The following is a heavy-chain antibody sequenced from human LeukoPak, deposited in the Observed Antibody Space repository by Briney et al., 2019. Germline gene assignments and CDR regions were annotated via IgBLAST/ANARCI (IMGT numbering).Heavy chain of an antibody. J-gene: IGHJ4*02. CDR2: IHSSGST. CDR1: GGSIRIATYS. D-gene: IGHD2-2*01. V-gene: IGHV4-39*01. CDR3: ARRSTSGYYYFDY. Sequence: SETLSLTCTVSGGSIRIATYSWAWIRQPPGRGLEWIGSIHSSGSTYYHPSLESRVTISLDSSRTQFSLKLTSVTAADAAVYYCARRSTSGYYYFDYWGQGTRVTVSS.